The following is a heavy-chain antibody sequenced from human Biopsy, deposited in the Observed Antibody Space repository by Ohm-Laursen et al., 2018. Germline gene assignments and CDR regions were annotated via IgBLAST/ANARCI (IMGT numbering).Heavy chain of an antibody. J-gene: IGHJ4*02. Sequence: SDTLSLTCTVSGVSISSYFWNWIRQPPGKGLEWIGDIYYSGSTKYNPSLKSRVTISVDMSKSQLSLKLTSVTTADTAVYYCARGNEVMVTGPYFFDYWGQGTPVIVSS. V-gene: IGHV4-59*07. CDR3: ARGNEVMVTGPYFFDY. CDR2: IYYSGST. CDR1: GVSISSYF. D-gene: IGHD2-21*02.